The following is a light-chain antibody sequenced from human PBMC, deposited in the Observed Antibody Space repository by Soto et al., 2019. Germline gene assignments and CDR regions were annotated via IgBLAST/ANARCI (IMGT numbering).Light chain of an antibody. Sequence: DIQMTQSPSTLSGSVGDRFTITCRASQTISSWLAWYQQKPGKAHKLMIYKASTLKSGVPSRFSGSGSATEFTLTISSLQPDDFATYYCQQYSTYPWTFGQGTTGDIK. CDR1: QTISSW. CDR3: QQYSTYPWT. J-gene: IGKJ1*01. CDR2: KAS. V-gene: IGKV1-5*03.